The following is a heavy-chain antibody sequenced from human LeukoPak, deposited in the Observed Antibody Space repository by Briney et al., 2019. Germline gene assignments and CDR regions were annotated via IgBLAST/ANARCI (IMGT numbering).Heavy chain of an antibody. CDR2: ITTGGST. CDR3: AKERKTGPPGGVHDY. CDR1: GFTFSSYA. Sequence: AGGSLRLSCAASGFTFSSYAMIWVRQAPGKGLEWVPAITTGGSTFYADSVKGRFTISRDNSKNTLYLQMNSLRAEDTAVYYCAKERKTGPPGGVHDYWGQGTLVTVSS. D-gene: IGHD1-1*01. J-gene: IGHJ4*02. V-gene: IGHV3-23*01.